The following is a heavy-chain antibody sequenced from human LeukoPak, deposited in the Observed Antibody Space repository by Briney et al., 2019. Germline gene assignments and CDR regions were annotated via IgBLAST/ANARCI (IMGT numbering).Heavy chain of an antibody. CDR3: VGADLYFYNMDV. J-gene: IGHJ6*03. D-gene: IGHD3/OR15-3a*01. Sequence: PSETLSLTCTVSGGSISRSSHYWGFIRQPPGEGLEWIGSVFYTGNTYYNPSLKSRVTISVDTSNNQFSLKLSSATAAAAAVYYCVGADLYFYNMDVWGKGTTVTVSS. V-gene: IGHV4-39*01. CDR1: GGSISRSSHY. CDR2: VFYTGNT.